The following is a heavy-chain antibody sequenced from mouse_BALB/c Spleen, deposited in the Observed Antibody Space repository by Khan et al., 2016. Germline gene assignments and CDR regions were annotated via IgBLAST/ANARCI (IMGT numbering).Heavy chain of an antibody. D-gene: IGHD2-14*01. V-gene: IGHV3-1*02. J-gene: IGHJ2*03. Sequence: EVQLQESGPDLVKPSQSLSLTCTVTGYSIPSPYSWHWIRHFPGNKLEWMGYIHYSGSTNYNPSLKSRLSITRDTSKNPFFLQLNSLTTEATATSDRATSTGGYRYDFEYGGQGTSLTGAS. CDR2: IHYSGST. CDR3: ATSTGGYRYDFEY. CDR1: GYSIPSPYS.